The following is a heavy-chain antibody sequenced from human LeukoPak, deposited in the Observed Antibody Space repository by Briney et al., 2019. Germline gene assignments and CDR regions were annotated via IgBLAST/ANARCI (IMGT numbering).Heavy chain of an antibody. J-gene: IGHJ6*03. Sequence: PGGSLRLSCAASGFTFSSYAMHWVRQAPGMGLEWVAVISYDGSNKYYADSVKGRFTISRDNSKNTLYLQMNSLRAEDTAVYYCARDSPLMGYDSSGAVGGYYYYMDVWGKGTTVTVSS. D-gene: IGHD3-22*01. V-gene: IGHV3-30*04. CDR1: GFTFSSYA. CDR2: ISYDGSNK. CDR3: ARDSPLMGYDSSGAVGGYYYYMDV.